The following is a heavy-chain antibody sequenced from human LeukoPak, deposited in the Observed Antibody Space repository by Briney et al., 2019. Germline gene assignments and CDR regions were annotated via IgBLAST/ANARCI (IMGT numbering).Heavy chain of an antibody. CDR1: GGSISSYY. D-gene: IGHD6-19*01. CDR3: AGGYSSGWGYYFDY. V-gene: IGHV4-59*01. J-gene: IGHJ4*02. CDR2: IYYSGST. Sequence: SETLSLTCTVSGGSISSYYWSWIRQPPGKGLEWIGYIYYSGSTNYNPSLKSRVTISVDTSKNQFSLKLSSVTAADTAVYYCAGGYSSGWGYYFDYWGQGTLVTVSS.